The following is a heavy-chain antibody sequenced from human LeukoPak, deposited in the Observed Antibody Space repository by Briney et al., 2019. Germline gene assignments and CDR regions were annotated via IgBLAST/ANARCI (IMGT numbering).Heavy chain of an antibody. J-gene: IGHJ6*02. V-gene: IGHV3-30*18. CDR2: ISYDGSNK. CDR1: GFTFSSYG. Sequence: GGSLRLSCAASGFTFSSYGMHWVRQAPGKGLEWVAVISYDGSNKYYADSVKGRFTISRDNSKNTLYLQMNSLRAEDTAVYYCAKEGYGDCVIVDYYYYGMDVWGQGTTVTVSS. CDR3: AKEGYGDCVIVDYYYYGMDV. D-gene: IGHD4-17*01.